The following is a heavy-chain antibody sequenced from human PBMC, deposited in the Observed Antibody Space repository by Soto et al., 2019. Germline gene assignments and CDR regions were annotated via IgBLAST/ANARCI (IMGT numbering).Heavy chain of an antibody. CDR2: IYHSGST. V-gene: IGHV4-4*02. D-gene: IGHD3-22*01. CDR3: ARDADSSGIGCDY. J-gene: IGHJ4*02. CDR1: GGSISSSNW. Sequence: SETLSLTCAVSGGSISSSNWWSWVRQPPGKGLEWIGEIYHSGSTNYNPSLKSRVTISVDKSKNQFSLKLSSVTADDTAVYYCARDADSSGIGCDYWGQGTLVTVSS.